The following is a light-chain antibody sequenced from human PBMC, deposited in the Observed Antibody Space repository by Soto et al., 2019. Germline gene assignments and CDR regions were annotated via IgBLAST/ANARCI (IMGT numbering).Light chain of an antibody. V-gene: IGKV3-20*01. Sequence: EIVLTQSQGTLSLSPGETATVSCRATESLITKALAWYQQKPGQAPRLLIYGAFTRDAALPDRFNGSGSGTDFSLTISRLELEDSAVYYCQQYGVSPLTFGPGTKVEIK. CDR3: QQYGVSPLT. CDR2: GAF. CDR1: ESLITKA. J-gene: IGKJ3*01.